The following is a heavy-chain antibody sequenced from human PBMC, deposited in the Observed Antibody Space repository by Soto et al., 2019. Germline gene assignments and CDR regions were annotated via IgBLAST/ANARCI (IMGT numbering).Heavy chain of an antibody. V-gene: IGHV1-69*02. J-gene: IGHJ3*02. CDR2: IIPMLGVR. CDR1: GGTFNTYS. D-gene: IGHD2-21*02. CDR3: TICRWSGDVFGI. Sequence: QVQLVQSGAEVKKPGSSVKVSCKDSGGTFNTYSMFWVRQAPGQGLEWMGRIIPMLGVRNYAQRFQDRVTITADKSTATVHMELSSLRSEDTALYYCTICRWSGDVFGIWGQGTMVTVSS.